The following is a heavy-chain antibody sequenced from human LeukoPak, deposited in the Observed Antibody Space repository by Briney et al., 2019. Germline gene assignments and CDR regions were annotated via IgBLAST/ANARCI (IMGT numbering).Heavy chain of an antibody. CDR3: ARVRVGSSWYAFDY. CDR1: GGTFSSYA. V-gene: IGHV1-69*05. D-gene: IGHD6-13*01. J-gene: IGHJ4*02. CDR2: IIPIFGTA. Sequence: GASVKVSCKASGGTFSSYAISWVRQAPGQGLEWMGGIIPIFGTANYAQKFQGRVTTTTDESTSTAYMELSSLRSEDTAVYYCARVRVGSSWYAFDYWGQGTLVTVSS.